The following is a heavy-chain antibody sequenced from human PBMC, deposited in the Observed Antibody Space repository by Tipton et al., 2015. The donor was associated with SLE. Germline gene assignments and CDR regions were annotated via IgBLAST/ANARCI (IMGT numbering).Heavy chain of an antibody. D-gene: IGHD3-22*01. CDR3: ARDLSYYYDSSGLDAFDI. Sequence: LRLSCTVSGGSISSGSYYWSWIRQPPGKGLEWIGYIYYSGSTNYNPSLKSRVTISVDTSKNQFSLKLSSVTAADTAVYYCARDLSYYYDSSGLDAFDIWGQGTMVTVSS. V-gene: IGHV4-61*01. CDR2: IYYSGST. J-gene: IGHJ3*02. CDR1: GGSISSGSYY.